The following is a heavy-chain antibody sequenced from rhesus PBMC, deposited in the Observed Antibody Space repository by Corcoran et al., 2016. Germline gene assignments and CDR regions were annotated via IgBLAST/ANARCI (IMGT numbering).Heavy chain of an antibody. CDR1: GGSMSGSYF. J-gene: IGHJ4*01. CDR3: VRRLTVITGGPAFDF. D-gene: IGHD4-23*01. Sequence: QVQLQESGPGLVKPSETLSLTCAVSGGSMSGSYFWSWIRQTPGQGLVWIASVNGGSTTTYFRPALKSLVTISKDTSNNQFSLRLTSVTASDTAVYYCVRRLTVITGGPAFDFWGPGLLVTVSS. V-gene: IGHV4-143*01. CDR2: VNGGSTTT.